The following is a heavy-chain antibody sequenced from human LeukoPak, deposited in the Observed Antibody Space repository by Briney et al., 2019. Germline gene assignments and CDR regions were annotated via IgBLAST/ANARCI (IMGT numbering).Heavy chain of an antibody. D-gene: IGHD3-16*01. J-gene: IGHJ4*02. CDR3: ASPGPRGTFDY. V-gene: IGHV3-7*01. CDR2: IKQDGSEK. Sequence: GGSLRLSCAASGFTFSSYWMSWVRQAPGKGLEWMANIKQDGSEKYYVDSVKGRFTISRDNAKNSLYLQMNSLRAEDTAVYYCASPGPRGTFDYWGQGTLATVSS. CDR1: GFTFSSYW.